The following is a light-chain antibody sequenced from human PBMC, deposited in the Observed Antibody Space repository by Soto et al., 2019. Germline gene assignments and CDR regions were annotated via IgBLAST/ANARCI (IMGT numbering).Light chain of an antibody. V-gene: IGKV3-15*01. CDR3: QQYNNWPPIT. CDR2: GAS. CDR1: QSVSNN. Sequence: IVLTQSPGTLSLSPGERATLSCRASQSVSNNYLAWYQQKPGQAPRLLIYGASTRATGIPARFSGRGSGTEFTLTISSLQSEDFAVYYCQQYNNWPPITFGQGTRLEIK. J-gene: IGKJ5*01.